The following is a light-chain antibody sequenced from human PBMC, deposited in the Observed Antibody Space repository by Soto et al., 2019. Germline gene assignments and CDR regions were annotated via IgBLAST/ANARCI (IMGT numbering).Light chain of an antibody. CDR1: PSISRW. J-gene: IGKJ5*01. Sequence: DIPMTQSPSTLSASVGDRVTITCRASPSISRWLAWYQQKPEKAPKLLIYKASSLESGVPSRFSGSGSGTEFTLTISSLQPDDLATYYCQQYNSYSITFGQGTRLEIK. V-gene: IGKV1-5*03. CDR2: KAS. CDR3: QQYNSYSIT.